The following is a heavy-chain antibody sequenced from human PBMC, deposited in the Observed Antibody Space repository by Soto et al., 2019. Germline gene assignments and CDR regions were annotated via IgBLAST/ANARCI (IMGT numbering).Heavy chain of an antibody. CDR2: INPSGGST. CDR3: ARGLGYCCGGSCYTLTDAFDI. CDR1: GYTFTSYY. D-gene: IGHD2-15*01. V-gene: IGHV1-46*01. J-gene: IGHJ3*02. Sequence: ASVKVSCKASGYTFTSYYRHWVRQAPGQGLEWMGIINPSGGSTSYAQKFQGRVTMTRDTSTSTVYMELSSLRSEDTAVYYCARGLGYCCGGSCYTLTDAFDIWGQGTMVTVSS.